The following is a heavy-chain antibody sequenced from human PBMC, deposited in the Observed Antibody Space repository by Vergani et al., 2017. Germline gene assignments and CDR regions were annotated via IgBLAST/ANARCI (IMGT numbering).Heavy chain of an antibody. CDR1: GFTFSHYS. Sequence: EVQMVESGGGLVKPGGSLRLSCVASGFTFSHYSMNWVLQAPGKRLELVSSISGNNDDVYYPDSVTGRFTISRDNAKNALYLDMSSLRAEDTAVYYCVRDVRVSRTWGQGTLVAVSS. J-gene: IGHJ3*01. CDR3: VRDVRVSRT. CDR2: ISGNNDDV. V-gene: IGHV3-21*01.